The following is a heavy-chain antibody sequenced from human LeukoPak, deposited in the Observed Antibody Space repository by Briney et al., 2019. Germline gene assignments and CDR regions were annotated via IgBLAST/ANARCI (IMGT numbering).Heavy chain of an antibody. J-gene: IGHJ3*02. CDR2: IYSGGST. CDR3: AKDIVGAGAHDAFDI. V-gene: IGHV3-66*01. Sequence: GGSLRLSCAASGFTVSSNYMSWVRQAPGKGLEWVSVIYSGGSTYYADSVKGRFTISRDNSKNTLYLQMNSLRAEDTAVYYCAKDIVGAGAHDAFDIWGQGTMVTVSS. D-gene: IGHD1-26*01. CDR1: GFTVSSNY.